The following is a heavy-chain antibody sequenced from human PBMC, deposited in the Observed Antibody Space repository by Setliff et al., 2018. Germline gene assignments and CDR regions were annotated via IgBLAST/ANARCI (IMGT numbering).Heavy chain of an antibody. D-gene: IGHD1-7*01. CDR3: ARDQFRNSGGLYS. CDR2: ISAYSGNT. J-gene: IGHJ5*02. CDR1: GFTFTDYG. Sequence: AAVKVSCKSSGFTFTDYGITWVRQVPGQGLEWLGWISAYSGNTQYAQKVQGRVTMTTDTSTSTAYMELRSLTSDDTAMYYCARDQFRNSGGLYSWGQGTLVTVSS. V-gene: IGHV1-18*01.